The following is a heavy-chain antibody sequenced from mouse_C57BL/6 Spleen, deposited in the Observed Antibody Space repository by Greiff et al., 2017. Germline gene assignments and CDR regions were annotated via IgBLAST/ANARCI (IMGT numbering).Heavy chain of an antibody. Sequence: EVQVVESGEGLVKPGGSLKLSCAASGFTFSSYAMSWVRQTPEKRLEWVAYISSGGDYIYYADTVKGRFTISRDNARNTLYLQMSSLKSEDTAMYYCTRDPMTTGTHYDMDDWGKGTSVTVSS. D-gene: IGHD1-2*01. CDR1: GFTFSSYA. CDR2: ISSGGDYI. CDR3: TRDPMTTGTHYDMDD. J-gene: IGHJ4*01. V-gene: IGHV5-9-1*02.